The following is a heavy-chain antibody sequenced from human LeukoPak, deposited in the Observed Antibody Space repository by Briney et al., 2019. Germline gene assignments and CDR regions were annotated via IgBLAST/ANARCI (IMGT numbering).Heavy chain of an antibody. CDR1: GGSFSGYY. CDR3: ARGWYYGSGSYRSRSPGFDY. CDR2: IYYSGST. V-gene: IGHV4-59*01. J-gene: IGHJ4*02. Sequence: SETLSLTCAVYGGSFSGYYWSWIRQPPGKGLEWIGYIYYSGSTNYNPSLKSRVTISVDTSKNQFSLKLSSVTAADTAVYYCARGWYYGSGSYRSRSPGFDYWGQGTLVTVSS. D-gene: IGHD3-10*01.